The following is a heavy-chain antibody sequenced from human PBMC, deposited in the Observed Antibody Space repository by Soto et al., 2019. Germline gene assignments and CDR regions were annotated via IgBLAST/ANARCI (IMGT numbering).Heavy chain of an antibody. CDR2: IWYDGSNK. D-gene: IGHD3-10*01. CDR1: GFTFSSYG. CDR3: AREPSWAHRFGELSFDY. Sequence: GGSLRLSCAASGFTFSSYGMHWVRQAPGKGLEWVAVIWYDGSNKYYADSVKGRFTISRGNSKNTLYLQMNSLRAEDTAVYYCAREPSWAHRFGELSFDYWGQGTLVTVSS. J-gene: IGHJ4*02. V-gene: IGHV3-33*01.